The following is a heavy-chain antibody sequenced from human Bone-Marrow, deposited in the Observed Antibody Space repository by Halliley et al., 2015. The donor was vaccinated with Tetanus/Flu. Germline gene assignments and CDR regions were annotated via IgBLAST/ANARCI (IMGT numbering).Heavy chain of an antibody. J-gene: IGHJ4*02. V-gene: IGHV4-59*01. CDR2: FYYSGSP. D-gene: IGHD6-19*01. CDR3: ARSPGVAGHCDY. Sequence: EWVGYFYYSGSPDYNPPLKSRVPMSVDPSKGQFSLKLSSVATADTAVYYCARSPGVAGHCDYWGPGILVAVSS.